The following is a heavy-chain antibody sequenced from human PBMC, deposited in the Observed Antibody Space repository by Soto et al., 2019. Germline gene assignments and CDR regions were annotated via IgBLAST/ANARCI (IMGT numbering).Heavy chain of an antibody. J-gene: IGHJ4*02. D-gene: IGHD6-19*01. V-gene: IGHV6-1*01. CDR1: GDSVSSTSTA. CDR2: TYYRSKWYS. Sequence: SQTLSLTCAISGDSVSSTSTAWSWIRPSPSRGLEWLGRTYYRSKWYSDYAVSVKSRITINPDTSKNQFSLQLNSVTPEDTAVYYCARGSYYSGWVWGQGTLVTV. CDR3: ARGSYYSGWV.